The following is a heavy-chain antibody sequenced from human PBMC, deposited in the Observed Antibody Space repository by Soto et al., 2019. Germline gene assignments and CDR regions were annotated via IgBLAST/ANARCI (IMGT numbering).Heavy chain of an antibody. CDR3: ARVRSSGWYRGDYYYGMDV. J-gene: IGHJ6*02. D-gene: IGHD6-19*01. Sequence: QVQLVQSGAEVKKPGSSVKVSCKASGGTFSSYAISWVRQAPGQGLEWMGGIIPIFGTANYAQKFQGRVTITADESTSTAYMEMGSLRSEDTAVYYCARVRSSGWYRGDYYYGMDVWGQGTTVTVSS. CDR1: GGTFSSYA. CDR2: IIPIFGTA. V-gene: IGHV1-69*01.